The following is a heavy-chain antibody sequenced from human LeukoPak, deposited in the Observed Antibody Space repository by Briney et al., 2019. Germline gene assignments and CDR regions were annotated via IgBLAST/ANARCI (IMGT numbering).Heavy chain of an antibody. CDR1: GLTFSTFA. CDR2: IFPSGGEI. Sequence: QPGGSLRLSCAASGLTFSTFAMIWVRQPPGKGLEWVSSIFPSGGEIHYADSVKGRFTIFRDNSKSTLTLQMNSLRAEDTAIYYCATYRQVLLPFESWGQGTLVTVSS. CDR3: ATYRQVLLPFES. D-gene: IGHD2-8*02. V-gene: IGHV3-23*01. J-gene: IGHJ4*02.